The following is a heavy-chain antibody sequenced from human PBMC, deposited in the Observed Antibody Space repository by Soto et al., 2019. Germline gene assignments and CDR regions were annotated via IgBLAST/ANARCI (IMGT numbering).Heavy chain of an antibody. CDR1: TFTFSNFA. V-gene: IGHV3-23*01. D-gene: IGHD3-10*01. Sequence: GGSLSLSCAASTFTFSNFAMSWVRQAPGKGLEGVLAISGSGAGTYYADSVKGRFTISRDNSKNTLFLQMNSLRAGDTALYYCAKFREYYQGSGSRTYYFYGMDVWGQGTTVTVSS. J-gene: IGHJ6*02. CDR3: AKFREYYQGSGSRTYYFYGMDV. CDR2: ISGSGAGT.